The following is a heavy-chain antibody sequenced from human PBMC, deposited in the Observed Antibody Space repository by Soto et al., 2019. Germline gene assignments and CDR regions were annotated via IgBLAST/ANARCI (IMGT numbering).Heavy chain of an antibody. Sequence: QVQLVQSGGEVKKPGASVKVSCKASGYTFTSYGISWVRQAPGQGLEWMGWTSAYMVTNYAQKLQGRVTMTTDTSTSTAYMELRSLRSDDTAVYYCARDSSGRATFDYWGQGTLVTFSS. CDR1: GYTFTSYG. CDR3: ARDSSGRATFDY. D-gene: IGHD6-19*01. V-gene: IGHV1-18*01. J-gene: IGHJ4*02. CDR2: TSAYMVT.